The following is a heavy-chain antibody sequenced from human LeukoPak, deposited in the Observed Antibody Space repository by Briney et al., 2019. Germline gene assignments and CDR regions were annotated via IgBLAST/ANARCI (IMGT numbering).Heavy chain of an antibody. CDR3: ARQGAFRGYCSGGSCYSHYYYYMDV. CDR1: GYSFSSHW. D-gene: IGHD2-15*01. Sequence: GESLKISCKASGYSFSSHWIGWARQMPGKGLEWMGIISPADSDTRYSPSFQGQVTISADKSISTAYLQWSSLKASDTAMYYCARQGAFRGYCSGGSCYSHYYYYMDVWGKGTTVTISS. CDR2: ISPADSDT. V-gene: IGHV5-51*01. J-gene: IGHJ6*03.